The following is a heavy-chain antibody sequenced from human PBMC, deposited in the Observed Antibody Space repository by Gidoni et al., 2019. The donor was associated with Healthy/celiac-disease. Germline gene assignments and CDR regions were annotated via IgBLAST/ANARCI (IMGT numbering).Heavy chain of an antibody. CDR1: GFPFSDYY. V-gene: IGHV3-11*01. CDR3: ARLPDYGDYEFDY. J-gene: IGHJ4*02. Sequence: QVQLVESVGGLVKPGGSLRLSCAASGFPFSDYYISWIRQAPGKGLEWCSYISSSGSTIYYADSVKGRFTISRDNAKNSLYLQMNSLRAEDTAVYYCARLPDYGDYEFDYWGQGTLVTVSS. D-gene: IGHD4-17*01. CDR2: ISSSGSTI.